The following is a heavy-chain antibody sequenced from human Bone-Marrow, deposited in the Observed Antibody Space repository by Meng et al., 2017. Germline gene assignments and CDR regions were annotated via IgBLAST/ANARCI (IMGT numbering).Heavy chain of an antibody. CDR1: GGTFSSYA. D-gene: IGHD3-22*01. V-gene: IGHV1-69*06. Sequence: SVKVSCKASGGTFSSYAISWVRQAPGQGLEWMGVIIPIFGTANYAQKFQGRVTITADKSTSTAYMELSSLRSEDTAVYYCARGESPTYYDSSGYYKFDYWGQGTLVTVSS. J-gene: IGHJ4*02. CDR3: ARGESPTYYDSSGYYKFDY. CDR2: IIPIFGTA.